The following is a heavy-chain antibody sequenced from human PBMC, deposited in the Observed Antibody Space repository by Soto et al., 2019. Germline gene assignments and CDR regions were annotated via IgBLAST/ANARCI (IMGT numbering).Heavy chain of an antibody. V-gene: IGHV4-39*01. D-gene: IGHD6-25*01. CDR2: MYYSGTT. J-gene: IGHJ5*02. Sequence: PSETLSVTCTVSGGSISSSDFYWGWLRQTPGKGLEFIGSMYYSGTTYYNPSLKSRVTISVDTSKNQFTLKLISVTAADTAVYYCAVVDSTGNWFDPWSEGALVTVSS. CDR1: GGSISSSDFY. CDR3: AVVDSTGNWFDP.